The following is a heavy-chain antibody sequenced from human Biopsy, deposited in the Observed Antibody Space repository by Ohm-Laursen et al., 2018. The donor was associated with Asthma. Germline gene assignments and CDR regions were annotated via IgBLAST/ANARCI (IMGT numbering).Heavy chain of an antibody. CDR2: IFWDDDK. D-gene: IGHD2-8*02. CDR1: GFSLTTTGVG. CDR3: AHRLCIGGACYDAFDI. Sequence: TQTLTLTCTFSGFSLTTTGVGVAWIRQPPGKALEWLARIFWDDDKRYSSSLKSRLAITKETSKNQVVLTMTNMDPVDTATYYCAHRLCIGGACYDAFDIWGQGTMVTVSS. J-gene: IGHJ3*02. V-gene: IGHV2-5*02.